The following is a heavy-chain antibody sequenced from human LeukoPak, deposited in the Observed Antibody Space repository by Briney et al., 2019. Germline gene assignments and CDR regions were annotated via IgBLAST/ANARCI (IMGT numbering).Heavy chain of an antibody. CDR2: FFYGGST. J-gene: IGHJ4*02. V-gene: IGHV4-59*08. CDR3: ARHLGEMATIGN. CDR1: GGSFSGYY. D-gene: IGHD5-24*01. Sequence: SETLSLTCAVYGGSFSGYYWSWIRQPPGKGLEWIGYFFYGGSTNYNPSLKSRVTMSVDTSKNQFSLTLSSVTAADTAVYYCARHLGEMATIGNWGQGTLVTVCS.